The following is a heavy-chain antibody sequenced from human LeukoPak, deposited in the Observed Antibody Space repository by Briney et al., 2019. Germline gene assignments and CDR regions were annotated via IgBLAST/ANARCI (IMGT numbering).Heavy chain of an antibody. D-gene: IGHD5/OR15-5a*01. Sequence: PSETLSLTCTVSGDSITNYYWSWIRQPPGKGLEWIWYISDSGSNNYNPSLKSRLTTSVDTSKNQLFLKMNSVTAADTAVYFCARGGRKGVYAFDIWGQGTMVTVSS. J-gene: IGHJ3*02. CDR1: GDSITNYY. CDR3: ARGGRKGVYAFDI. V-gene: IGHV4-59*08. CDR2: ISDSGSN.